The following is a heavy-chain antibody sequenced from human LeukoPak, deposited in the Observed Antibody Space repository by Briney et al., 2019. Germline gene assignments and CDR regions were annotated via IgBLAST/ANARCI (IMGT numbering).Heavy chain of an antibody. V-gene: IGHV3-7*01. CDR3: ARDRPGREGYCYYYMDV. Sequence: GGSLRLSCAASGFTFSSYWMSWVRQAPGKGLEWVANIKQDGSEKYYVDSVKGRFTISRDNAKNSLYLQMNSLRAEDTAVYYCARDRPGREGYCYYYMDVWGKGTTVTVSS. CDR2: IKQDGSEK. J-gene: IGHJ6*03. CDR1: GFTFSSYW.